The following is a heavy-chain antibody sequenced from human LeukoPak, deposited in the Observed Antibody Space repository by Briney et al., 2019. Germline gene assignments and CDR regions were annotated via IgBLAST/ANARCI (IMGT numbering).Heavy chain of an antibody. D-gene: IGHD1-26*01. CDR2: IFTSGST. V-gene: IGHV4-4*07. Sequence: SETLSLTCTVSGGSISIYYWNWIRQPAGKRLEWIGRIFTSGSTNYNASLKSRVSMSVDTSKNQFSLKLSSVTAADTAVFYCARENSGSYREFDYWGQGTLVTVSS. CDR3: ARENSGSYREFDY. J-gene: IGHJ4*02. CDR1: GGSISIYY.